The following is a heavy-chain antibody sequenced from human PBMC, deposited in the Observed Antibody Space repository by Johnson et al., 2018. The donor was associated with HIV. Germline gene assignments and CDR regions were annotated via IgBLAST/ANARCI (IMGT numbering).Heavy chain of an antibody. D-gene: IGHD5-12*01. V-gene: IGHV3-66*01. CDR3: ARDRPSKWLRSNDDVFDI. CDR2: MYTGGST. Sequence: MLLVESGGGVVQPGGSLRLSCVASGFTVSSRFMSWVRQAPGKELEWVSFMYTGGSTDYADSVKGRFIMSRDNSKNILHLQMNRLRAEDTAVYYCARDRPSKWLRSNDDVFDIWGQGTMVTVSS. J-gene: IGHJ3*02. CDR1: GFTVSSRF.